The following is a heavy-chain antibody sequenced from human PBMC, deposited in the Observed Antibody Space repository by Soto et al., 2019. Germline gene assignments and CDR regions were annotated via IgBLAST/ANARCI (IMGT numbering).Heavy chain of an antibody. CDR2: INHSGGT. V-gene: IGHV4-34*01. CDR1: DGYFSGYY. Sequence: SETLSLTCAVYDGYFSGYYWSWIRQTPGKGLEWIGEINHSGGTNYNPSLKSRVTISVDTSKNQFSLKLSSVTAADTAVYYCARAGSHYYYGSGSYPYWGQGTLVTVSS. D-gene: IGHD3-10*01. J-gene: IGHJ4*02. CDR3: ARAGSHYYYGSGSYPY.